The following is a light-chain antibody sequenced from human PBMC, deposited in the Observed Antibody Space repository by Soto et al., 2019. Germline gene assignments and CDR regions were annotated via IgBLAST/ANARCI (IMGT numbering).Light chain of an antibody. J-gene: IGKJ5*01. CDR1: QSVRSTY. CDR3: QYYSSSLSIT. Sequence: EIELTQSPGILSLSPGERATLSCRASQSVRSTYLAWYQQKPGQAPRLLIHGASSRATGIPDRFSGSGSGTDFTLTISRLEPEDFAVYYCQYYSSSLSITFGQGTRLDIK. CDR2: GAS. V-gene: IGKV3-20*01.